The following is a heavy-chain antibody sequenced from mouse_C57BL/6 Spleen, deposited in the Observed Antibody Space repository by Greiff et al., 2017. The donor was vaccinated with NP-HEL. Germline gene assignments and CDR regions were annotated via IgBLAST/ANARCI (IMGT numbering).Heavy chain of an antibody. D-gene: IGHD2-2*01. CDR1: GFTFSDYG. V-gene: IGHV5-17*01. J-gene: IGHJ2*01. CDR3: ARGASTMVKDIYYFDY. CDR2: ISSGSSTI. Sequence: EVHLVESGGGLVKPGGSLKLSCAASGFTFSDYGMHWVRQAPEKGLEWVAYISSGSSTIYYADTVKGRFTISRDNAKNTLFLQMTSLRSEDTAMYYCARGASTMVKDIYYFDYWGQGTTLTVSS.